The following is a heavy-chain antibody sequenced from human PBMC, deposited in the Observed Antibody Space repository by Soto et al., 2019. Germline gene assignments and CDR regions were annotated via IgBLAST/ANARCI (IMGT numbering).Heavy chain of an antibody. V-gene: IGHV1-18*01. CDR2: ISAYTGRT. CDR1: GYTFTNYG. D-gene: IGHD3-16*02. Sequence: ASVKVSCKASGYTFTNYGITWVRQAPGQGLEWMGWISAYTGRTYYNPSLKSRVTISVDKSKNQFSLKLSSVTAADTAVHYCARQEFILDFYYRDVWGKGTTFTVSS. CDR3: ARQEFILDFYYRDV. J-gene: IGHJ6*03.